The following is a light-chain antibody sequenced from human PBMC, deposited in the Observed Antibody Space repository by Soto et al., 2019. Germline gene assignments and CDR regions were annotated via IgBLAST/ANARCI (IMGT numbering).Light chain of an antibody. CDR1: QSISSW. CDR3: HQYTSYWT. V-gene: IGKV1-5*03. J-gene: IGKJ1*01. Sequence: DIPMTQSPSTLSASVGDRVTITCRASQSISSWLGWYQQKPGKAPKLLIYKASSLESGVPSSVSGSGSGTESPITNSSLQADDFTSYYSHQYTSYWTLGQGTKVEIQ. CDR2: KAS.